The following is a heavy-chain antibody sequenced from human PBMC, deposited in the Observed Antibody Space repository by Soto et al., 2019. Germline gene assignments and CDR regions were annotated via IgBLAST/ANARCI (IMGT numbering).Heavy chain of an antibody. Sequence: QVQLQESGPGLVKPSETLSLTCTVSGGSISSYYWSWIRQPPGKGLEWIASVYYSGSTNYNPSLKSRVTISMGTSNNQFSLKMSSVTAADTAVYYCASSSGWYCFDYWGKGTLVVVSS. CDR2: VYYSGST. D-gene: IGHD6-19*01. CDR3: ASSSGWYCFDY. CDR1: GGSISSYY. V-gene: IGHV4-59*01. J-gene: IGHJ4*02.